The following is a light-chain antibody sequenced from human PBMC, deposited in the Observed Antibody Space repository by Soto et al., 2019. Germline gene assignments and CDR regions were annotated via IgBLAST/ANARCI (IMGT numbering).Light chain of an antibody. CDR2: DAS. Sequence: EIVLTQSPATLSLSPGERATLSCRASQSVSSYLAWYQQKPGQAPRLLIYDASNRATGTPARFSGSGSGTDFTLTISSLEPEDFAVYYCQQRSNLFGQGTKVEIK. CDR3: QQRSNL. V-gene: IGKV3-11*01. CDR1: QSVSSY. J-gene: IGKJ1*01.